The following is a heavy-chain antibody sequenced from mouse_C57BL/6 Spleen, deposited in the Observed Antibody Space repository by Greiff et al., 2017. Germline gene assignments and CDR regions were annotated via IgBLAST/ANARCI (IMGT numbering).Heavy chain of an antibody. J-gene: IGHJ3*01. CDR1: GYTFTDYE. CDR3: RDYCGSGWFAY. Sequence: VQLQQSGAELVRPGASVTLSCKASGYTFTDYEMRWVKQTPVHGLEWIGAIDPETGGTAYNQKFKGKAILTADKSSSTAYMELRSLTSEASAVYYGRDYCGSGWFAYWGQGTLVTVSA. V-gene: IGHV1-15*01. D-gene: IGHD1-1*01. CDR2: IDPETGGT.